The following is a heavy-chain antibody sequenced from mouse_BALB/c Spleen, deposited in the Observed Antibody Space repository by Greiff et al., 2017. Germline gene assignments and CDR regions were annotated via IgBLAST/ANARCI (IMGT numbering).Heavy chain of an antibody. CDR1: GFNIKDTY. CDR3: AEGTGFDY. J-gene: IGHJ2*01. Sequence: EVQLQQSGAELVKPGASVKLSCTASGFNIKDTYMHWVKQRPEQGLEWIGRIDPANGNTKYDPKFQGKATITADTSSNTAYLQLSSLTSEDTAVYDCAEGTGFDYWGQGTTLTVSS. CDR2: IDPANGNT. V-gene: IGHV14-3*02.